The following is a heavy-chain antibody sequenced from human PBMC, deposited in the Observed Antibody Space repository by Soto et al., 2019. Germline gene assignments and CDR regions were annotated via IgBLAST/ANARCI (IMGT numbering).Heavy chain of an antibody. CDR3: ARDGSRSSTYYYYGMDV. CDR1: GGTFSTYA. D-gene: IGHD6-6*01. J-gene: IGHJ6*02. Sequence: QVQLVQSGAEVKKPGSSVKVSCKASGGTFSTYAISWVRQAPGQGLEWMGGNIPIFGAPNYARKFQGRVTIIADESSTTTYMELRSLRSEDTAVYYCARDGSRSSTYYYYGMDVWGQGTTVTVSS. V-gene: IGHV1-69*01. CDR2: NIPIFGAP.